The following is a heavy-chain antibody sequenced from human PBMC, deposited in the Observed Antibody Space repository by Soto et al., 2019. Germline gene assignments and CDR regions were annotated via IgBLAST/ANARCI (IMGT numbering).Heavy chain of an antibody. J-gene: IGHJ6*02. CDR2: IWYDGSNK. CDR3: ARDGQICCGGDAAGHYGMDV. V-gene: IGHV3-33*01. Sequence: PGGSLGVSCAASGFTFSSYGMHWVRQAPGKGLEWVAVIWYDGSNKYYADSVKGRFTISRDNSKNTLYLQMNRQRAEDTAVYYCARDGQICCGGDAAGHYGMDVWGQGTTVTVSS. CDR1: GFTFSSYG. D-gene: IGHD2-21*02.